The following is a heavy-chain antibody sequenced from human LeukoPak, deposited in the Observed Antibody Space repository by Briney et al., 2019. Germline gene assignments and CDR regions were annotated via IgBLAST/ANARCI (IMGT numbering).Heavy chain of an antibody. V-gene: IGHV3-15*01. CDR2: SISKTEGGTT. CDR3: TTDPNYGDSNWLDP. J-gene: IGHJ5*02. CDR1: GFTFSNAW. Sequence: VGSLRLSCAASGFTFSNAWMIWVRQAPGKGLEWVGRSISKTEGGTTDYAAPVKGRFTISRDDSKNTLYLQMYSLKTEDTAVYYCTTDPNYGDSNWLDPWGQGTLVTVSS. D-gene: IGHD4/OR15-4a*01.